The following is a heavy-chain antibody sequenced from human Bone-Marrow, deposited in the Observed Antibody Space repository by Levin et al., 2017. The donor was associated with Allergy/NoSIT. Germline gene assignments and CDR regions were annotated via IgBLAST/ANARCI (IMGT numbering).Heavy chain of an antibody. V-gene: IGHV4-59*01. CDR2: IFYTGII. J-gene: IGHJ6*02. Sequence: SQTLSLTCNVSGGSIRNYYWSWIRQSPGKGLEWIGYIFYTGIINYNPSLKSRVIIAVDSSKNQLSLKLRSVTAADTAIYYCARDRIAVEDHGMDVWGQGTTVTVSS. CDR1: GGSIRNYY. D-gene: IGHD6-19*01. CDR3: ARDRIAVEDHGMDV.